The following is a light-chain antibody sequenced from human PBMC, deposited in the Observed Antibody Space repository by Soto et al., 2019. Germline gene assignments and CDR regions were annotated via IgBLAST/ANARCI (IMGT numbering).Light chain of an antibody. Sequence: SYELTQPPSASVAPGQTARIIYGGNNIGSKSMHYYQQKPGQAPVLVNHYNSDRPAGIPERFSASNSGNTATLTISRVEAGDEADNYCLVWDSGSDHYVFGIGTKLTVL. CDR1: NIGSKS. V-gene: IGLV3-21*04. CDR2: YNS. J-gene: IGLJ1*01. CDR3: LVWDSGSDHYV.